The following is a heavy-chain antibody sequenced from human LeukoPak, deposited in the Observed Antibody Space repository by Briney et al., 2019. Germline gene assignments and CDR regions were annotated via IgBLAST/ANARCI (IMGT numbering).Heavy chain of an antibody. CDR1: GFSFSVYE. Sequence: GGSLRLSCAASGFSFSVYEMHWVRQAPGKGLEWVAVIWHDATNKFYADSVKGRFTISRENSKKMVYLQMNSLRAEDTAVYYCAKDAQRGFDYSNSLEYWGQGTLVTVSP. D-gene: IGHD4-11*01. J-gene: IGHJ4*02. CDR3: AKDAQRGFDYSNSLEY. V-gene: IGHV3-33*06. CDR2: IWHDATNK.